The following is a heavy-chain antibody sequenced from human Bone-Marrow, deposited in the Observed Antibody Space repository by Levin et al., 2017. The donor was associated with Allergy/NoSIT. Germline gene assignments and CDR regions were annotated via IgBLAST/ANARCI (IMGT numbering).Heavy chain of an antibody. CDR1: GFTFSSYE. CDR3: ARDRRGTDYGDYNDAFDI. Sequence: GESLKISCAASGFTFSSYEMNWVRQAPGKGLEWVSYISSSGSTIYYADSVKGRFTISRDNAKNSLYLQMNSLRAEDTAVYYCARDRRGTDYGDYNDAFDIWGQGTMVTVSS. V-gene: IGHV3-48*03. CDR2: ISSSGSTI. J-gene: IGHJ3*02. D-gene: IGHD4-17*01.